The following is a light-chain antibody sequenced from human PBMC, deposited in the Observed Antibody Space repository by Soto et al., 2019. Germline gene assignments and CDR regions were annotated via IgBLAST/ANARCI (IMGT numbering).Light chain of an antibody. CDR2: KAS. CDR1: QSISSW. Sequence: DIQMTQSPSILSASVGDRVNITCRASQSISSWLACYQQKPGKAPNLLIHKASHLESGVPSRFSGSGSGTEFTLTISSLQPGDFATYYCQHYNTYPWTFGQGTKVDIK. CDR3: QHYNTYPWT. J-gene: IGKJ1*01. V-gene: IGKV1-5*03.